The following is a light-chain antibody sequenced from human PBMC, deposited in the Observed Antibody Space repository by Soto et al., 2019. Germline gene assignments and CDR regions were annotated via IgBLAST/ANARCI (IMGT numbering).Light chain of an antibody. J-gene: IGKJ1*01. CDR2: SAS. CDR3: QQYNNWPWT. Sequence: EIVLTQSPATLSLSPGERATLSCRASQSISDTLACYQQKPGQAPRLLIYSASRGATGFPARFSGSGSGTDFTLTISSLQSEDFAVYYCQQYNNWPWTFGQGTRWIS. V-gene: IGKV3-15*01. CDR1: QSISDT.